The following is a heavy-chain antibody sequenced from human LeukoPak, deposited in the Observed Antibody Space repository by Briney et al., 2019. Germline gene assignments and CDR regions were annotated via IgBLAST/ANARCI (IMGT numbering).Heavy chain of an antibody. CDR1: GYSFTSYW. Sequence: GESLKISCKGSGYSFTSYWIGWVRQMPGKGLGWMGIIYPGDSDTRYSPSFQGQVTISVDKSISTAYLQWSSLKASDTAMYYCARQIAVAGDDAFDIWGQGTMVTVSS. D-gene: IGHD6-19*01. CDR2: IYPGDSDT. CDR3: ARQIAVAGDDAFDI. V-gene: IGHV5-51*01. J-gene: IGHJ3*02.